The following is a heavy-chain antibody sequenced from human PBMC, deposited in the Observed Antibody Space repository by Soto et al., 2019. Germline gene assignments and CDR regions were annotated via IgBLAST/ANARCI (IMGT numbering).Heavy chain of an antibody. CDR3: TTGAGITMVRGAKGYFDY. CDR1: GFTFSNAW. D-gene: IGHD3-10*01. CDR2: IKSKTDGGTT. J-gene: IGHJ4*02. V-gene: IGHV3-15*07. Sequence: EVQLVESGGGLVKPGGSLRLSCAASGFTFSNAWMNWVRQAPGKGLEWVGRIKSKTDGGTTDYAAPVKGRFTISRDDSKNTLYLQMNSVKTEDTAVYYCTTGAGITMVRGAKGYFDYWGQGTLVTVSS.